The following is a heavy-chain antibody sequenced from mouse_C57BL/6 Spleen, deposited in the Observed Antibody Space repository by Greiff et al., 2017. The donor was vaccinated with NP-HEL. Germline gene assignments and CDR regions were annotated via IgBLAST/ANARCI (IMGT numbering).Heavy chain of an antibody. J-gene: IGHJ2*01. V-gene: IGHV1-69*01. CDR2: IDPSDSYT. CDR3: ARSVTTVVATQYYFDY. D-gene: IGHD1-1*01. Sequence: VQLQQPGAELVMPGASVKLSCKASGYTFTSYWMHWVKQRPGQGLEWIGEIDPSDSYTNYNQKFKGKSTLTVDKSSSTAYMQLSSLTSEDSAVYYGARSVTTVVATQYYFDYWGQGTTLTVSS. CDR1: GYTFTSYW.